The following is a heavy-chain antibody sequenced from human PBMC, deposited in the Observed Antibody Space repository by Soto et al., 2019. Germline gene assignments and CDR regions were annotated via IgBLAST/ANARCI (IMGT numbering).Heavy chain of an antibody. D-gene: IGHD2-2*01. J-gene: IGHJ5*02. CDR1: GGSISISSYY. CDR2: IYYSGST. Sequence: SETLSLTCTVSGGSISISSYYWGWIRQPPGKGLEWIGSIYYSGSTYYNPSLKSRVTISVDTSKNQSSLKLRSVTAADKAVYYCARGSSTSRSHWFDPWGQGTMVTVSS. CDR3: ARGSSTSRSHWFDP. V-gene: IGHV4-39*01.